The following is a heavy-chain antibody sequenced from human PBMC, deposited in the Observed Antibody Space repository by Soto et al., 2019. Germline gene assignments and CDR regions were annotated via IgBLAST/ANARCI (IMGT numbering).Heavy chain of an antibody. V-gene: IGHV1-18*01. Sequence: QVQLVQSGPEVKKPGASVKVSCKTSGYTFTNYGISWVRQAPGQGLEWMGWITTDKGNTTYAQKFQGRVTMTTDISTSTAYMERRSLRSDDTPMYYCATRSPAFDYWGQGTLVTVSS. CDR3: ATRSPAFDY. J-gene: IGHJ4*02. CDR1: GYTFTNYG. CDR2: ITTDKGNT.